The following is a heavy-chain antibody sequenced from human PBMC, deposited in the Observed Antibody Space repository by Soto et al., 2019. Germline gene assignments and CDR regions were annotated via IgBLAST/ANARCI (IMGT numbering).Heavy chain of an antibody. CDR1: GFTLGTYA. CDR3: AKSGNLGELSYFDY. J-gene: IGHJ4*02. CDR2: VSGSGSST. Sequence: PVGSLRLSCAASGFTLGTYAMGWVRQAPGKGLEWVSTVSGSGSSTYYADSVKGRFTFSRDIFKNTLYLQMNSLRAEDTAVYHCAKSGNLGELSYFDYWGQGILVTVSS. D-gene: IGHD3-16*02. V-gene: IGHV3-23*01.